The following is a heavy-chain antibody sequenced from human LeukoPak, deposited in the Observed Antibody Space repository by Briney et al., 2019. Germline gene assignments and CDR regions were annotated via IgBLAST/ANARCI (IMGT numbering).Heavy chain of an antibody. V-gene: IGHV4-39*01. Sequence: SETLSLTCTVSGGSITSSSYCWGWIRQTPGKGLEWIGNLHYTGRIYYNPSLKSRVAISDDPSKNQFSLKLRSVTAADTAVYYCARLWFGELVTDSWGQGTLVTVSS. CDR3: ARLWFGELVTDS. CDR2: LHYTGRI. J-gene: IGHJ4*02. CDR1: GGSITSSSYC. D-gene: IGHD3-10*01.